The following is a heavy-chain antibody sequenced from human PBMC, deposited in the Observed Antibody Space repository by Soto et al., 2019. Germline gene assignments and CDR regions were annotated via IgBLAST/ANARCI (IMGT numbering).Heavy chain of an antibody. CDR3: ARDGVVRDTGGYGIGV. J-gene: IGHJ6*02. D-gene: IGHD2-8*02. Sequence: SQTLSLTCAISGDSVSSNSATWNWIRQSPSRGLEWLGRTYYRSRWINNYAVSVKGRITVNADTSNNQFSLQLYSVTPEDTAVYYCARDGVVRDTGGYGIGVWGHGTTVTVSS. CDR1: GDSVSSNSAT. V-gene: IGHV6-1*01. CDR2: TYYRSRWIN.